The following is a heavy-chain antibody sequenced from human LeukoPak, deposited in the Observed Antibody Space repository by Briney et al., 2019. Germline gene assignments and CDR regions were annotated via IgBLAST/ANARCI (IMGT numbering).Heavy chain of an antibody. Sequence: PSETLSLTCTVSGDSVSSGNYYWSWVRQPPGKGLEWIGNIYYSGSTNYNPSLKSRIIISVDTSKNQFSLKLNSVIAADTAVYFCVRVTRRGVKILGFDPWGQGTLVTVSS. D-gene: IGHD2-21*01. J-gene: IGHJ5*02. V-gene: IGHV4-61*01. CDR1: GDSVSSGNYY. CDR2: IYYSGST. CDR3: VRVTRRGVKILGFDP.